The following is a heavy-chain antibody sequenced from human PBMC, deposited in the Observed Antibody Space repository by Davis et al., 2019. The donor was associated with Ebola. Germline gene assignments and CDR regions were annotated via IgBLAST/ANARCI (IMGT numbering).Heavy chain of an antibody. Sequence: GESLKISCVASGFTFSSYAMTWVRQAPGKGLEWLSSIIVSGASTYYADSVKGRFTISRDNSKNTLYLQMNSLRAEDTAVYYCAVRGRDYWGQGALVTVSS. CDR3: AVRGRDY. J-gene: IGHJ4*02. V-gene: IGHV3-23*01. CDR1: GFTFSSYA. CDR2: IIVSGAST. D-gene: IGHD3-10*01.